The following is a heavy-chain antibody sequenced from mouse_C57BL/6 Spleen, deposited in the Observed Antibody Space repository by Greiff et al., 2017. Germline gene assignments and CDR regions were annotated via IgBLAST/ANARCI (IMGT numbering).Heavy chain of an antibody. V-gene: IGHV1-64*01. CDR3: AKEATMVTTGFAY. J-gene: IGHJ3*01. CDR2: IHPNSGST. CDR1: GYTFTSYW. D-gene: IGHD2-2*01. Sequence: QVQLQQPGAELVKPGASVKLSCKASGYTFTSYWMHWVKQRPGQGLEWIGMIHPNSGSTNYNEKFKSKATLTVDKSSSTAYMQHSSLTSEDSAVDYCAKEATMVTTGFAYWGQGTLVTVSA.